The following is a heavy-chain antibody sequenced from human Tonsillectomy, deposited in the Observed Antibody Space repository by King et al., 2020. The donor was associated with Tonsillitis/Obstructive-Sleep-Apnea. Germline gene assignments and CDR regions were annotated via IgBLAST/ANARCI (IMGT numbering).Heavy chain of an antibody. V-gene: IGHV3-64D*06. CDR1: GFTFRSYS. CDR2: INNDGGYT. CDR3: VKGLSQGFAPHDC. J-gene: IGHJ4*02. Sequence: VQLVESGGGLVQPGGSLRLSCSASGFTFRSYSMHWVRQAPGKGLEYVSGINNDGGYTNYADSVKGRFSISRDNSKNTLYLQMNSLRVEDTSIYYFVKGLSQGFAPHDCWGRGILVTVSP.